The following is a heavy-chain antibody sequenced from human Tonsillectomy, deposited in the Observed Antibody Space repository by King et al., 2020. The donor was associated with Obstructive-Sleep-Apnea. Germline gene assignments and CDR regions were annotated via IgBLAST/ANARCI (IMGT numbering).Heavy chain of an antibody. J-gene: IGHJ6*02. V-gene: IGHV4-31*03. CDR3: ARLPGGNYGMDV. D-gene: IGHD3-16*01. CDR1: GGSIISGGYH. Sequence: QVQLQESGPGLVKPSQTLSLTCTVSGGSIISGGYHWSWIRQHPGKGLEWIGYIYDSGSTYYNPSLKSRIAISVDTAKNQFSLKLRSVTAADTAVYYCARLPGGNYGMDVWGQGTTVTVSS. CDR2: IYDSGST.